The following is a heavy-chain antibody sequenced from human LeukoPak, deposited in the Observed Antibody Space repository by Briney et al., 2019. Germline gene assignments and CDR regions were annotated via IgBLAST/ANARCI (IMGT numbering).Heavy chain of an antibody. Sequence: GGSLRLSCAASGFTVSSNYMTWVRQAPGKGLEWVSVLYSGGNTYYADSVKGRFTISRDSSKNTLYLQMNSLRAEDTAVYYCARDFFGWGYDVSDIWGQGTLVTVSS. J-gene: IGHJ3*02. CDR3: ARDFFGWGYDVSDI. CDR1: GFTVSSNY. CDR2: LYSGGNT. V-gene: IGHV3-53*01. D-gene: IGHD6-19*01.